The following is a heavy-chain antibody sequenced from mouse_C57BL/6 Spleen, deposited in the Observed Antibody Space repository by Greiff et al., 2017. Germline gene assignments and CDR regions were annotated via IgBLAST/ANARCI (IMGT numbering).Heavy chain of an antibody. D-gene: IGHD2-4*01. V-gene: IGHV1-18*01. J-gene: IGHJ1*03. CDR2: INPNNGGT. Sequence: EVQLQQSGPELVKPGASVKIPCKASGYTFTDYNMDWVKQSHGKSLEWIGDINPNNGGTIYNQKFKGKATLTVDKSSSTAYMELRSLTSEDTAVYYCARDMEDYDGDWYFDGWGTGTTVTVSS. CDR3: ARDMEDYDGDWYFDG. CDR1: GYTFTDYN.